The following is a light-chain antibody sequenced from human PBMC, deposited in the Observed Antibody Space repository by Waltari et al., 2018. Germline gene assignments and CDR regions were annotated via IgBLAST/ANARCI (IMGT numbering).Light chain of an antibody. Sequence: EIVLTQSPGTLSLSPGARATLSCRASKSVSSSYLAWYQQKPGQAPRLLIYGASSRFTGIPDRFSGSGSGTDFTLTISRLEPEDFAGYYCQQYGSSPWTFGQGTKVEIK. V-gene: IGKV3-20*01. CDR2: GAS. CDR3: QQYGSSPWT. J-gene: IGKJ1*01. CDR1: KSVSSSY.